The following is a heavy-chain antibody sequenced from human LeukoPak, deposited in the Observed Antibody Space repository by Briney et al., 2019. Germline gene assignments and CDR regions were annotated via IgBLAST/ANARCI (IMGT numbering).Heavy chain of an antibody. V-gene: IGHV3-30*02. J-gene: IGHJ4*02. Sequence: GGSLRLSCAASGFTFRSYGMQWVRQAPGKGLEWVAFIPDDGNNKYYADSVKGRFTVSRDNSNNALYLQMNSLRAVDTARYYCARGGSYYYFDYWGQGTLVTVSS. CDR3: ARGGSYYYFDY. D-gene: IGHD1-26*01. CDR1: GFTFRSYG. CDR2: IPDDGNNK.